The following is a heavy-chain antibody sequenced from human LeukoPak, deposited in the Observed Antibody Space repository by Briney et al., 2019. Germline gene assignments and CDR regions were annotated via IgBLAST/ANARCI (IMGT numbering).Heavy chain of an antibody. CDR2: IIPIFGTA. J-gene: IGHJ3*02. CDR3: ARERIPPHDSSGYYNGWAFDI. Sequence: ASVKVSCKASGGTFSSYAISWVRHAPGQGLEWMGGIIPIFGTANYAQKFQGRVTITADESTSTAYMELSSLRSEDTAVYYCARERIPPHDSSGYYNGWAFDIWGQGTMVTVSS. V-gene: IGHV1-69*13. D-gene: IGHD3-22*01. CDR1: GGTFSSYA.